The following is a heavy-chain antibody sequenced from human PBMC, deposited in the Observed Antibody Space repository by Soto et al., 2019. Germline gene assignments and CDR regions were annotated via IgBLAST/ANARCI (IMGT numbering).Heavy chain of an antibody. Sequence: SETLSLTCTVSGGSIATSSYFWAWIRRPPGKGLEWIGSIDYRGTIYNNPSLKSRVTISVDTSKNHFSLKLDSVTAADTALYYCSRRAPEGFDPWGQGTLVTVS. J-gene: IGHJ5*02. CDR3: SRRAPEGFDP. V-gene: IGHV4-39*02. CDR1: GGSIATSSYF. CDR2: IDYRGTI.